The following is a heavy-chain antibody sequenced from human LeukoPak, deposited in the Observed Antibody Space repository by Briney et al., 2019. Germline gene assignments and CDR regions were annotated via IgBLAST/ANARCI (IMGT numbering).Heavy chain of an antibody. Sequence: GGSLRLSCAASGFTFSNNFMTWVRQAPGKGLEWVSVIYSGDSAYYADSVKGRFTISRDNSKNTLYLQMNSLRADDTAVYYCARGSDSSRWYWGQGTLVTVSS. V-gene: IGHV3-53*01. CDR2: IYSGDSA. CDR1: GFTFSNNF. D-gene: IGHD6-13*01. J-gene: IGHJ4*02. CDR3: ARGSDSSRWY.